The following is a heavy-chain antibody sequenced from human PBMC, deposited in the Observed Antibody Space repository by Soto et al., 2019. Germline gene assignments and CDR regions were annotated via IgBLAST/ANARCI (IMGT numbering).Heavy chain of an antibody. CDR1: GFTFSSHA. D-gene: IGHD3-3*01. V-gene: IGHV3-23*01. Sequence: GSLRLSCAASGFTFSSHAMGWLRQAPGAGPEWVAFVDGSGGDTSYADSVKGRFTISRDNSDNSLFLHMNSLRAEDTGRYFCAKEIFASAYAATSAFYLCGQGNLVTVSS. CDR3: AKEIFASAYAATSAFYL. J-gene: IGHJ4*02. CDR2: VDGSGGDT.